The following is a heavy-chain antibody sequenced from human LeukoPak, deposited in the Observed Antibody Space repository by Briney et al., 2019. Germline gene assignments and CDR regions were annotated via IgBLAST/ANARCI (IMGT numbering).Heavy chain of an antibody. CDR1: GYSFIVYY. Sequence: ASVTVSCKSSGYSFIVYYMHWVRQAPGQGLEWMGWINLNSGGTKYAQKFQGRVTMTRDTSISTVYMELSRLRSDDTAVYYCARDSAAAGGLSFDYWGQGTLATVSS. J-gene: IGHJ4*02. V-gene: IGHV1-2*02. D-gene: IGHD6-13*01. CDR3: ARDSAAAGGLSFDY. CDR2: INLNSGGT.